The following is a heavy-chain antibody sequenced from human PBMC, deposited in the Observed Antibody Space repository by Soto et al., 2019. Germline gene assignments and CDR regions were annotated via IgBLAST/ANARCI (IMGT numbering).Heavy chain of an antibody. CDR1: GGTFSSYA. V-gene: IGHV1-69*13. Sequence: SVKVSCKASGGTFSSYAISWVRQAPGQGLEWMGGIIPIFGTANYAQKFQGRVTITADESTSTAYMELSSLRSEDTAVYYCAGEGRVLLMATEGGMDVWGQGTTVTVSS. CDR3: AGEGRVLLMATEGGMDV. CDR2: IIPIFGTA. D-gene: IGHD2-8*01. J-gene: IGHJ6*02.